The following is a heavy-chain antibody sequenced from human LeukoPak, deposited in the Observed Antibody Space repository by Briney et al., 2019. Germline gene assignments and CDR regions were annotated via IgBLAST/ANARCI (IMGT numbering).Heavy chain of an antibody. J-gene: IGHJ4*02. D-gene: IGHD3-16*01. Sequence: SETLSLTCTVSGGSISSGSYYWSWIRQPAGKGLEWIGRIYTSGSTNYNPSLKSRVTISVDTSKNQFSLKLSSVTAADTAVYYCAREKRGGYYFDYWGQGTLVTVSS. CDR1: GGSISSGSYY. CDR2: IYTSGST. CDR3: AREKRGGYYFDY. V-gene: IGHV4-61*02.